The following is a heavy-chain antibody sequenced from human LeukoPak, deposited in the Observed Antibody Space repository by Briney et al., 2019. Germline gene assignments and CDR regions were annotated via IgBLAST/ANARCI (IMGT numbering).Heavy chain of an antibody. V-gene: IGHV3-23*01. D-gene: IGHD2-15*01. CDR1: GFTFSSYA. CDR2: ISGSGGST. CDR3: AKDRCSGGSCYLFLFSAFDI. J-gene: IGHJ3*02. Sequence: PGGSLRLSCAASGFTFSSYAMSWVRQAPGKGLEWVSAISGSGGSTYYADSVKGRFTISRDNSKNTLYLQMSSLRAEDTAVYYCAKDRCSGGSCYLFLFSAFDIWGQGTMVTVSS.